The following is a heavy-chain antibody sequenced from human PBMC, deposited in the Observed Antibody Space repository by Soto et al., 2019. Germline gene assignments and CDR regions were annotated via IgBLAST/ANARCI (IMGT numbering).Heavy chain of an antibody. CDR1: GGSISSYY. V-gene: IGHV4-59*08. CDR3: ARVRPTRRLGNFDY. D-gene: IGHD3-16*01. Sequence: SATLSLTCTVSGGSISSYYWSWIRQPPGKGLEWIGYIYYSGSTNYNPSLKSRVTISVDTSKNQFSLKLSSVTAADTAVYYCARVRPTRRLGNFDYWGQGTLVTVSS. J-gene: IGHJ4*02. CDR2: IYYSGST.